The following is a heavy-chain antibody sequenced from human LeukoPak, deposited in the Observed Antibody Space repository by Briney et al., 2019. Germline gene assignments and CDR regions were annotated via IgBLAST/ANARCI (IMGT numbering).Heavy chain of an antibody. CDR2: ISSSSGYI. V-gene: IGHV3-21*01. CDR1: GFTFSSYS. Sequence: PGGSLRLSCAASGFTFSSYSMNWVRQAPGRGLEWVSPISSSSGYIYYADSVKGRFTISRDNAKNSLYLQMNSLRAEDTAVYYCAREQRYCSGGNCYSFFDYWGQGTLVTVSS. D-gene: IGHD2-15*01. CDR3: AREQRYCSGGNCYSFFDY. J-gene: IGHJ4*02.